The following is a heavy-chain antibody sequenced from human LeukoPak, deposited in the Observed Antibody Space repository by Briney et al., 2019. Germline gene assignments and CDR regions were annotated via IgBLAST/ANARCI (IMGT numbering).Heavy chain of an antibody. D-gene: IGHD3-16*01. Sequence: GGSLRLSCAASGFTFSSYAMSWVRQAPGKGLEWVSAICGSGGSTYYANSVKGRFTISRDNSKNTLYLQMNSLRAEDTAVYYCAKAGRGRFGDYFDYWGQGTLVTVSS. CDR1: GFTFSSYA. CDR3: AKAGRGRFGDYFDY. J-gene: IGHJ4*02. CDR2: ICGSGGST. V-gene: IGHV3-23*01.